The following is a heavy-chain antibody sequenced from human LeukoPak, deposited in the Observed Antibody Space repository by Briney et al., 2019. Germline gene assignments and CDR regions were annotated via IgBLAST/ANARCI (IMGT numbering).Heavy chain of an antibody. V-gene: IGHV1-2*02. CDR1: GCTFTAQY. CDR2: INPNNGDT. Sequence: ASVKVSCKASGCTFTAQYMHWVRQAPGQGLEWMGWINPNNGDTKYAQNFLGRVTMTRDTSTTTAYMELRSLRSDDTAVYFCASYPRSVPAPPFDYWGQGTLVTVSS. J-gene: IGHJ4*02. D-gene: IGHD3-10*02. CDR3: ASYPRSVPAPPFDY.